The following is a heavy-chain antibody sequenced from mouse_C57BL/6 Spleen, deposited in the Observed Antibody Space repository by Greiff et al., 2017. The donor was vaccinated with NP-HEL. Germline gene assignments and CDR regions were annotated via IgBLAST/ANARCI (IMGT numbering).Heavy chain of an antibody. CDR3: TRERGEITTSYFDY. V-gene: IGHV5-9-1*02. Sequence: EVQGVESGEGLVKPGGSLKLSCAASGFTFSSYAMSWVRQTPEKRLEWVAYISSGGDYIYYADTVKGRFTISRDNARNTLYLQMSSLKSEDTAMYYCTRERGEITTSYFDYWGQGTTLTVSS. CDR1: GFTFSSYA. CDR2: ISSGGDYI. D-gene: IGHD2-4*01. J-gene: IGHJ2*01.